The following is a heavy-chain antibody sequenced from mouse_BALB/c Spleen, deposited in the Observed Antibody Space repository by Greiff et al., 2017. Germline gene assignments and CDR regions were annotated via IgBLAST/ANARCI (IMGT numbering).Heavy chain of an antibody. Sequence: LEESGAELVRPGVSVKISCKGSGYTFTDYAMHWVKQSHAKSLEWIGVISTYYGDASYNQKFKGKATMTVDKSSSTAYMELARLTSEDSAIYYCARTMMVTSGFAYWGQGTLVTVSA. V-gene: IGHV1S137*01. CDR2: ISTYYGDA. D-gene: IGHD2-3*01. J-gene: IGHJ3*01. CDR3: ARTMMVTSGFAY. CDR1: GYTFTDYA.